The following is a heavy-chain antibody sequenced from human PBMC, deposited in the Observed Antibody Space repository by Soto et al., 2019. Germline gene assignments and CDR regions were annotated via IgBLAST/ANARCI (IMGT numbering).Heavy chain of an antibody. V-gene: IGHV3-9*01. CDR2: ISWNSGSI. CDR1: GFTFDDYA. Sequence: GGSLRLSCAASGFTFDDYAMHWVRQAPGKGLEWVSGISWNSGSIGYADSVKGRFTISRDNAKNSLYLQMNSLRAEDTAVYYCANDFKASSQTDAFDIWGQGTMVTVSS. J-gene: IGHJ3*02. D-gene: IGHD6-6*01. CDR3: ANDFKASSQTDAFDI.